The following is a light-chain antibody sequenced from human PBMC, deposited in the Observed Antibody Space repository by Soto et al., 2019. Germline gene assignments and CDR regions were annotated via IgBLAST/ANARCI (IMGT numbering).Light chain of an antibody. Sequence: DIQMTQSPSTLSGSVGARVTITCRASQTISSWLAWYQQKLGKAPKLLIYKASTLKSGVPSRFSGSGSGTEFTLTISSLQPDDFATYYCQHYNSYSEAFGQGTKVDIK. V-gene: IGKV1-5*03. CDR2: KAS. J-gene: IGKJ1*01. CDR1: QTISSW. CDR3: QHYNSYSEA.